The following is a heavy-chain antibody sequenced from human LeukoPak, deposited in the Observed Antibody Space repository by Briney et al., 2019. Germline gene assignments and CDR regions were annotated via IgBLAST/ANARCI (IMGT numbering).Heavy chain of an antibody. V-gene: IGHV4-30-4*01. CDR3: ARPYYYDSRIDP. D-gene: IGHD3-22*01. CDR2: MHYSGST. CDR1: GGSISSGDYY. J-gene: IGHJ5*02. Sequence: SETLSLTCTVSGGSISSGDYYWSWIRQPPGKGLEWIAYMHYSGSTYYNPSLKSRVTMSADTSKNQLSLKLSSVTAADTAVYYCARPYYYDSRIDPWGQGILVTVSS.